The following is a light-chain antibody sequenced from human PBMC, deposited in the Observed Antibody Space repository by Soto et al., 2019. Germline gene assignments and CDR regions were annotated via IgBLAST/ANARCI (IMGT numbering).Light chain of an antibody. Sequence: EIVLTHSPRTLSLSPGERATLSCRASQSVSSSYLAWYQQKPGQAPRLLIYGASSRATGIPDRFSGSGSGTDFTLTISSLEPEDFAVYYCQQRSNWPITFGQGTRLEIK. CDR3: QQRSNWPIT. CDR2: GAS. CDR1: QSVSSSY. J-gene: IGKJ5*01. V-gene: IGKV3D-20*02.